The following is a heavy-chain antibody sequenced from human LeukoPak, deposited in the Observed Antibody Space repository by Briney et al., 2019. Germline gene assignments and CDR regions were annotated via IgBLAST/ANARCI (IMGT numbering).Heavy chain of an antibody. CDR1: GGSISSYY. V-gene: IGHV4-4*07. CDR2: VYNSGST. Sequence: NPSETLSLTCTVSGGSISSYYWSWIRQPAGKGLEWIGRVYNSGSTNYNPSLKSRVTMSVDTSKNQFSLKLSSVTAADTAVYYCARDSIYGAYYYYMDVWGKGTTVTISS. CDR3: ARDSIYGAYYYYMDV. J-gene: IGHJ6*03. D-gene: IGHD3-3*01.